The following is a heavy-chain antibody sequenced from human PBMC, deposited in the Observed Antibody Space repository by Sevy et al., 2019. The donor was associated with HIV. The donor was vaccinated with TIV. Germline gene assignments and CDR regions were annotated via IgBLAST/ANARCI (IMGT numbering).Heavy chain of an antibody. V-gene: IGHV3-7*01. CDR1: GFTLDSYW. CDR3: VRAIAAHDSF. D-gene: IGHD6-13*01. J-gene: IGHJ4*02. Sequence: GGSLRLSCVASGFTLDSYWMSWVRQTPGKGLEWVANVKQDGSVKYYVDSVKGRFTISRDNARNLVLLQMNSLRVDDTALYYCVRAIAAHDSFWGQGTLVTVSS. CDR2: VKQDGSVK.